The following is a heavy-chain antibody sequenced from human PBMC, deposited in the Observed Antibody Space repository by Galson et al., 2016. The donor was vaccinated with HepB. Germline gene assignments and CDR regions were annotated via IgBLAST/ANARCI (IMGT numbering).Heavy chain of an antibody. D-gene: IGHD2-15*01. Sequence: LSLTCSVSGASISSGSYYWSWIRQLPGKGLEWIGYIYNSGTTYYNPSLNSRVAISVDTSKSQFSLKLTSVTVADTAVYYCAGGRGYGPLFDYWGPGTLLTVSS. CDR3: AGGRGYGPLFDY. V-gene: IGHV4-31*03. J-gene: IGHJ4*02. CDR1: GASISSGSYY. CDR2: IYNSGTT.